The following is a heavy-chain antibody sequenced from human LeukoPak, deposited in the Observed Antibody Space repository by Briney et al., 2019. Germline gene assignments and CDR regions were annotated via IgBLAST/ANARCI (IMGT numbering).Heavy chain of an antibody. D-gene: IGHD3-22*01. CDR2: IKQDGSEK. V-gene: IGHV3-7*01. J-gene: IGHJ4*02. CDR1: GFTFSSYW. Sequence: GGSLRLSCAASGFTFSSYWMSWVRQAPGKGLEWVANIKQDGSEKYYVDSVKGRFTISRDNAKNSLYLQMNSLRAEDTAVYYCARDLAVNRPGNYYGSSGYTNWGQGTLVTVSS. CDR3: ARDLAVNRPGNYYGSSGYTN.